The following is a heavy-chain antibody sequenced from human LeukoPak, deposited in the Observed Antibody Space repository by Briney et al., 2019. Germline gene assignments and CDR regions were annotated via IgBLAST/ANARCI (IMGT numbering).Heavy chain of an antibody. CDR2: IYTGSTT. CDR1: GFTVSSNY. J-gene: IGHJ4*02. Sequence: GRSLRLSCAASGFTVSSNYMSWVRQTPGKGLEWVSVIYTGSTTYYADSVKGRFTISRDNSKNTLYLQMNSLRAEDTAVYYCARGLDSSGGGYYFGYWGQGTLVTVSS. D-gene: IGHD3-10*01. CDR3: ARGLDSSGGGYYFGY. V-gene: IGHV3-53*01.